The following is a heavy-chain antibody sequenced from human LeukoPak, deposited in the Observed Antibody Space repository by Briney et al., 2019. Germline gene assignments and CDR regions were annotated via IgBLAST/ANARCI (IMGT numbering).Heavy chain of an antibody. J-gene: IGHJ4*02. CDR2: LYAGGGA. D-gene: IGHD4-17*01. CDR1: GFSVSSNY. Sequence: GGSLRLSCAASGFSVSSNYMSWVRQAPGKGLKWVSILYAGGGAYYAESVKGRFTISRDNSKNTLYLQMNSLKGEDTAVYYCAKAVSYADYYFDSWGQGTLVTVSS. V-gene: IGHV3-53*01. CDR3: AKAVSYADYYFDS.